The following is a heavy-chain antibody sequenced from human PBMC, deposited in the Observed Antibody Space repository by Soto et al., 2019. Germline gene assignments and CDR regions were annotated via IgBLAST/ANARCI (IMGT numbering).Heavy chain of an antibody. CDR2: IWFDGSDK. Sequence: QVQLVESGGGVVQPGRSLRLSCAASGFTFSTYGMHWVRQAPGKGLEWVALIWFDGSDKYYTESVKGRFTNSRDNSRSTVDLQMNSLRAEDTAVYYCARLYCSAASCYSVGAFDIRGQGTMVTVTS. V-gene: IGHV3-33*01. CDR3: ARLYCSAASCYSVGAFDI. D-gene: IGHD2-2*01. CDR1: GFTFSTYG. J-gene: IGHJ3*02.